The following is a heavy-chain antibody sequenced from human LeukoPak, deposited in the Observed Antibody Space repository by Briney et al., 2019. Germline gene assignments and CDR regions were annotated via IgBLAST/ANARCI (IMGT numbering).Heavy chain of an antibody. J-gene: IGHJ4*02. CDR3: GKDMGRVQLWFGLDY. CDR1: GFTFDDYA. V-gene: IGHV3-9*01. Sequence: GGSLRLSCAASGFTFDDYAMHWVRQAPGKGLEWVSGISWNSGSIGYADSVKGRFTISRDNAKNSLYLQKNSLRADDTALYYCGKDMGRVQLWFGLDYWGQGTLVTVSS. CDR2: ISWNSGSI. D-gene: IGHD5-18*01.